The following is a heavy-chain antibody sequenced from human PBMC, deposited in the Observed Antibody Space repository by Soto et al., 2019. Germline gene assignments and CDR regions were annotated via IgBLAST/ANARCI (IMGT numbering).Heavy chain of an antibody. CDR2: ISANNENT. V-gene: IGHV1-18*04. J-gene: IGHJ4*02. CDR1: GYPFTSYG. Sequence: GASVKVSCKASGYPFTSYGISWVRQAPGQGLEWMGWISANNENTNYAQYLRGRVTMTTDASTSTAYMELRSLTSDDTAVYYCARLTWELDTRSPLDYWGQGTLVTVSS. D-gene: IGHD1-7*01. CDR3: ARLTWELDTRSPLDY.